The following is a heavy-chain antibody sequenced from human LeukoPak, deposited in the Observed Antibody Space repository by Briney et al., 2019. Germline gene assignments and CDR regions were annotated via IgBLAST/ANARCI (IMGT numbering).Heavy chain of an antibody. CDR1: GFTFSGSA. D-gene: IGHD6-19*01. V-gene: IGHV3-73*01. CDR2: IRSRANSYAT. Sequence: GGSLRLSCAASGFTFSGSAMHWVRQASGKGLEWVGRIRSRANSYATAYAASVKGRFTISRDDSKNTAYLQMNSLKTEDTAVYYCTRLIAEAGNWFDPWGRGTLVTVSS. CDR3: TRLIAEAGNWFDP. J-gene: IGHJ5*02.